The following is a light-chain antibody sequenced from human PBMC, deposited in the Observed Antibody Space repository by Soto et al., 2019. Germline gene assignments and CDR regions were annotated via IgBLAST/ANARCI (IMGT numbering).Light chain of an antibody. CDR1: QRVSSD. V-gene: IGKV3-15*01. Sequence: MQQSPATLSVSPGERATLSCRASQRVSSDLAWYQQKPGQAPRLLIYGASTRATGIPARFSGSGSGTEFTLTISSLQSEDLALYYCQQYNNWPWTFGQGTKVEIK. J-gene: IGKJ1*01. CDR3: QQYNNWPWT. CDR2: GAS.